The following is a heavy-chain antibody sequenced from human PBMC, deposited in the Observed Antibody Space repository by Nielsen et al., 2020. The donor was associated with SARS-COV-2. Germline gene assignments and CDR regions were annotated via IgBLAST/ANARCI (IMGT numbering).Heavy chain of an antibody. J-gene: IGHJ4*02. CDR1: GYTFTSYG. CDR2: IIPIFGTA. CDR3: ARDTGYGDYKDY. D-gene: IGHD4-17*01. Sequence: SVKVSCKASGYTFTSYGISWVRQAPGQGLEWMGGIIPIFGTANYAQKFQGRVTITADESTSTAYMELSSLRSEDTAVYYCARDTGYGDYKDYWGQGTLVTVSS. V-gene: IGHV1-69*13.